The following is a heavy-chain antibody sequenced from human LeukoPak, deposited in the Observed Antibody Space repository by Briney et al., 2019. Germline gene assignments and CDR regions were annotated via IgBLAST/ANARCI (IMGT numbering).Heavy chain of an antibody. Sequence: PSQTLSLTCTVSGGSISSGSYYWRWIRQPAGKGLEWIGRIYTSGSTNYNPSLKSRFTISVDTSKNQFSLKLSSVTAADTAVYYCARAGAMVFSGPWGQGTLVTVSS. CDR2: IYTSGST. CDR1: GGSISSGSYY. V-gene: IGHV4-61*02. J-gene: IGHJ5*02. CDR3: ARAGAMVFSGP. D-gene: IGHD5-18*01.